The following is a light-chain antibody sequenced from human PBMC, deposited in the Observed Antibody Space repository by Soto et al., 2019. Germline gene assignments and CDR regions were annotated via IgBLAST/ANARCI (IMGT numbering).Light chain of an antibody. J-gene: IGKJ3*01. Sequence: DIQMTQSPSTLSSSLGDRVTITCRASQNIRTWLSWYQQKPGKAPNLLIFDASSLHSGVPSRFSGSGSGTECTLTISSLKYEDFAVYYCQQYNNWTFTFGPGTKVDIK. V-gene: IGKV1-5*01. CDR2: DAS. CDR1: QNIRTW. CDR3: QQYNNWTFT.